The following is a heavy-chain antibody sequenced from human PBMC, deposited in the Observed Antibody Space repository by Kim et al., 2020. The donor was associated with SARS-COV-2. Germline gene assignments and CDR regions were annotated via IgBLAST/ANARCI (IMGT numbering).Heavy chain of an antibody. V-gene: IGHV6-1*01. Sequence: YPGSVTSRITYNPDTSKNQFSLQLNSVTPEETAVYYCARHSSSSEVGVDYWGQGTLVTVSS. J-gene: IGHJ4*02. D-gene: IGHD6-6*01. CDR3: ARHSSSSEVGVDY.